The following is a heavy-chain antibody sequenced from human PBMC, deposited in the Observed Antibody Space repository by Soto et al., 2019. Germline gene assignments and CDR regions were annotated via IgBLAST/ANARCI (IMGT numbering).Heavy chain of an antibody. Sequence: QVQLVESGGGLVKPGGSLRLSCEASGFSFSGSYMSWIRQAPGKGLEWVSYIRGGGSNEYYAASVRGRFAISRDDAKNSLYLQLISVRAAATALYYCARGPLGAVDIWGQGTMVTVSS. CDR3: ARGPLGAVDI. CDR2: IRGGGSNE. V-gene: IGHV3-11*01. CDR1: GFSFSGSY. J-gene: IGHJ3*02.